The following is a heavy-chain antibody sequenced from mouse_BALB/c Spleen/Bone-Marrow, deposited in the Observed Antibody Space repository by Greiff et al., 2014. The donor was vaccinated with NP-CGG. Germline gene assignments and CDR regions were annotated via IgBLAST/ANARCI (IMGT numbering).Heavy chain of an antibody. CDR3: ARSNWDGAMDY. D-gene: IGHD4-1*02. Sequence: QVQLKESGPGLVAPSQSLSITCTVSGFSLTTYGVHWVRQVPGKGLEWLGVIWAGGTTNYNSALMSRLIISKDTSKSQVLLEMNSLQTDDTAIYYCARSNWDGAMDYWGQGTPVTVSS. V-gene: IGHV2-9*02. J-gene: IGHJ4*01. CDR2: IWAGGTT. CDR1: GFSLTTYG.